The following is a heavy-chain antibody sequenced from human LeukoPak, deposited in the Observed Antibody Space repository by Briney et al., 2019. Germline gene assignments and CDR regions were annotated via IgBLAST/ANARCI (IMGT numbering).Heavy chain of an antibody. CDR2: INPNSGGT. J-gene: IGHJ4*02. CDR3: APRLISGSPLPDY. D-gene: IGHD3-10*01. V-gene: IGHV1-2*04. Sequence: GASVKVSCKASGYTFTGYYMHWVRQAPGQGLEWMGWINPNSGGTNYAQKFQGWVTMTRDTSISTAYMELSRLRSDDTAVYYCAPRLISGSPLPDYWGQGTLVTVSS. CDR1: GYTFTGYY.